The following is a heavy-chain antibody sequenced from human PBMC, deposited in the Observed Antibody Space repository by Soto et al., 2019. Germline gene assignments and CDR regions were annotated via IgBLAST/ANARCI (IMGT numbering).Heavy chain of an antibody. CDR3: ARDRGDLWGVVYASGWFDP. D-gene: IGHD2-8*02. CDR2: ISAYNGNT. CDR1: GYTFTSYG. Sequence: QVQLVQSGAEVKKPGASVKVSCKASGYTFTSYGISWVRQAPGQGLEWMGWISAYNGNTNYAEKLQGRVTMTTDTSTSTAYMELRSLRSDDTAVYYCARDRGDLWGVVYASGWFDPWGQGTLVTVSS. J-gene: IGHJ5*02. V-gene: IGHV1-18*01.